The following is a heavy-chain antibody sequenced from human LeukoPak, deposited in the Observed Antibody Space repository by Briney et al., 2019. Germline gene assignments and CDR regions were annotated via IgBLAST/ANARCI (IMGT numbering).Heavy chain of an antibody. CDR2: MNPDSGNT. V-gene: IGHV1-8*03. J-gene: IGHJ5*02. D-gene: IGHD3-10*01. CDR1: AYTFTTYH. CDR3: ARGKKWFGESTPLFWLDP. Sequence: ASAKVSCKASAYTFTTYHLIWVRQATGQGLEWMGWMNPDSGNTDYAQKFQGRVTFSRNTSISTAYMELSSLTYEDTAVYYCARGKKWFGESTPLFWLDPWGQGTLVTVSS.